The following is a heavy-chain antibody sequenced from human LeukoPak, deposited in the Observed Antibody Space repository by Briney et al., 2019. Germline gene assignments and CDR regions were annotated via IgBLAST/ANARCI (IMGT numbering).Heavy chain of an antibody. CDR1: GFTFSSYW. Sequence: GGSLRLSCAASGFTFSSYWMNWVRQAPGKGLEWVANIKQDGSEKYYVDSVKGRFTISRDNAKNSLYLQMNSLRAEDTAVYYCARDPYSGNYGDYYYYYMDVWGKGTTVTISS. D-gene: IGHD1-26*01. J-gene: IGHJ6*03. CDR2: IKQDGSEK. CDR3: ARDPYSGNYGDYYYYYMDV. V-gene: IGHV3-7*01.